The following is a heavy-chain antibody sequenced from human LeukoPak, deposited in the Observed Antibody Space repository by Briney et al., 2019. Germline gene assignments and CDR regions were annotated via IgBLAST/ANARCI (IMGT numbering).Heavy chain of an antibody. CDR1: GFMFSGCW. CDR3: ARDGYFDWLPFDY. Sequence: GGSLRLSCAASGFMFSGCWMNWVRQAPGKGLEWVAIIKHDGSEKYYVDSVRGRFTISRDNAKNTLYLQMNSLRAEDTAVYYCARDGYFDWLPFDYWGQGTLVTVSS. CDR2: IKHDGSEK. J-gene: IGHJ4*02. V-gene: IGHV3-7*01. D-gene: IGHD3-9*01.